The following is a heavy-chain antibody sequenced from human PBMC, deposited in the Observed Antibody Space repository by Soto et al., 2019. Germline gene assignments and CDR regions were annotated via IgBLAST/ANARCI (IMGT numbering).Heavy chain of an antibody. CDR3: ARVDSNSRYWWFDP. Sequence: QVQLQESGPGLVKPSETLSLTCTVSSGSISSYYWSWIRQPPGKGLEWIGYIFYSGRITYNPSLKSRVTISIDTTKKQCSLRMTSVTAADTAVYYCARVDSNSRYWWFDPWGQGTLVAVSS. CDR1: SGSISSYY. D-gene: IGHD6-13*01. V-gene: IGHV4-59*01. CDR2: IFYSGRI. J-gene: IGHJ5*02.